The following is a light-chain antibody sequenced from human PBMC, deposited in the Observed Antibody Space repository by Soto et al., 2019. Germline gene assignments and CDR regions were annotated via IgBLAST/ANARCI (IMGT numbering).Light chain of an antibody. Sequence: DIQITQSPSTLSASVGDRFTITCRASQRMSSWLAWYQQKPGKAPKIMIYDASTLQSAVHSRFSGRGSGTEFNLTISSLQPDDFATYYCQQYNSYSWTFGQGTKVDIK. CDR1: QRMSSW. J-gene: IGKJ1*01. V-gene: IGKV1-5*01. CDR3: QQYNSYSWT. CDR2: DAS.